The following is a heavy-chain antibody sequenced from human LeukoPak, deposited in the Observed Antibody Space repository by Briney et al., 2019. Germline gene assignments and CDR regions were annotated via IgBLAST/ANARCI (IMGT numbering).Heavy chain of an antibody. CDR2: INHSGST. Sequence: SETLSLTCAVYGGSFSGYYWSWIRQPPGKGLEWIGEINHSGSTNYNPSLKSRVTISVDTSKNQFSLKLSSVTAADTAVYYCASRRRVSGSYFDYWGQGTLVTVSS. J-gene: IGHJ4*02. CDR1: GGSFSGYY. D-gene: IGHD1-26*01. CDR3: ASRRRVSGSYFDY. V-gene: IGHV4-34*01.